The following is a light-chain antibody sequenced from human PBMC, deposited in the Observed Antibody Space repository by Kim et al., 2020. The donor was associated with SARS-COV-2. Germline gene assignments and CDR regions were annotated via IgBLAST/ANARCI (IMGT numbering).Light chain of an antibody. CDR1: NIGSKS. Sequence: SYELTQPPSVSVAPGKTARITCGGNNIGSKSVHWYQQKPGQAPVLVIYYDSDRPSGIPERFSVSNSGNTATLTIIRVEAGDEADYYCQVWDSSSDHLVFG. CDR2: YDS. V-gene: IGLV3-21*04. J-gene: IGLJ3*02. CDR3: QVWDSSSDHLV.